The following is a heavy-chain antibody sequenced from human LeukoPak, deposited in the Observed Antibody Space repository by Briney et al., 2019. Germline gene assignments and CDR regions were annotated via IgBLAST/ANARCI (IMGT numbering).Heavy chain of an antibody. D-gene: IGHD3-22*01. Sequence: ASVKVSCKASGYTFTSYYMHWVRQAPGQGLEWMGWINPNSGGTNYAQKFQGRVTMTRDTSISTAYMELSRLRSDDTAVYYCAREGYDSSGYYYYYYYGMDVWGQGTTVTVSS. CDR1: GYTFTSYY. CDR2: INPNSGGT. V-gene: IGHV1-2*02. J-gene: IGHJ6*02. CDR3: AREGYDSSGYYYYYYYGMDV.